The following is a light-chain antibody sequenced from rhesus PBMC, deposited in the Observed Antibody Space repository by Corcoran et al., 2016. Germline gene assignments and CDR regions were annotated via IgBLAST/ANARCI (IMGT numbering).Light chain of an antibody. CDR3: YQHSSGYPT. V-gene: IGKV3-10*01. Sequence: QVILTQSPATLSLAPGERAILTCRSSQSVSSYLAWYQQKPGQAPRPPNYGASSRATGIPDRCSGSGYWTDFTLTLSSMEPEDIVVYHGYQHSSGYPTFGQGTKVEVK. CDR2: GAS. CDR1: QSVSSY. J-gene: IGKJ1*01.